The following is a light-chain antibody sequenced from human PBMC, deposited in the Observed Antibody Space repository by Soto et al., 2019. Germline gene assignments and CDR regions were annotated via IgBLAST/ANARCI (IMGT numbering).Light chain of an antibody. J-gene: IGKJ4*01. CDR1: QGISSY. CDR3: QQLDSYPLT. V-gene: IGKV1-9*01. Sequence: DIQMTQSPSTLSASVGDRVTITCRASQGISSYLAWYQQKPGKAPKLLIYAASTLQGGVPSRFSGSGSGTDFTLTISSLQPEDFATYYCQQLDSYPLTFGQGTKVDIK. CDR2: AAS.